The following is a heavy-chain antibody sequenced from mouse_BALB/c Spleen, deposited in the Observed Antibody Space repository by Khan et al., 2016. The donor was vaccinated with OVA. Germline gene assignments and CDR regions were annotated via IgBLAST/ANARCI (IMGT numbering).Heavy chain of an antibody. D-gene: IGHD2-14*01. CDR1: GYTFTSYT. J-gene: IGHJ3*01. Sequence: QVQLKESGAELARPGASVKMSCKASGYTFTSYTIYWIKERPGQGLEWIGYINPSNGYTNYNQKFKDKATLTTDQSSTTAYLQLSSLTSDDSAVYNCKRDGSYHRNDGWFAYWGQGTLVTVSA. CDR3: KRDGSYHRNDGWFAY. V-gene: IGHV1-4*01. CDR2: INPSNGYT.